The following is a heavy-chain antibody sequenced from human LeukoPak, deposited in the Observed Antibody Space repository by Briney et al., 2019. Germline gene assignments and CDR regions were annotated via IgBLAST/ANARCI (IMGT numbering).Heavy chain of an antibody. CDR1: GFTFSNYW. CDR3: ATRGDLSWFGELRH. D-gene: IGHD3-10*01. CDR2: IGQDGRET. Sequence: PGGSLRLSCVASGFTFSNYWMDWVRQAPGKGLEWVAFIGQDGRETNYAGSVKGRFTISRDNAKNSLYLQMNNLRVEDTAVYYCATRGDLSWFGELRHWSQGTVVTVSS. J-gene: IGHJ4*02. V-gene: IGHV3-7*01.